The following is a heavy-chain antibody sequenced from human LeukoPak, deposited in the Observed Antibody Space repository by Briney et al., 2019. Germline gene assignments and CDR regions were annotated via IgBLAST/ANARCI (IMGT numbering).Heavy chain of an antibody. J-gene: IGHJ4*02. V-gene: IGHV3-64D*09. D-gene: IGHD2-2*02. Sequence: GGSLRLSCSASGFTFSSYAMHWVRQAPGKGLEYVSAISSNGGGTYYADSVKGRFTISRDNSKNTLYLQMSSLRAEDTAVYYCVRTYTGATDYWGQGTLVTVSS. CDR3: VRTYTGATDY. CDR1: GFTFSSYA. CDR2: ISSNGGGT.